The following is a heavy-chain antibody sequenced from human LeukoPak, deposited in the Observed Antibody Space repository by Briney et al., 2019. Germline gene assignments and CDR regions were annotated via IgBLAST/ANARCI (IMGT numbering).Heavy chain of an antibody. CDR3: AKAMFQGYCSSTSCYIFDY. V-gene: IGHV3-30*18. CDR2: IWYDGITK. Sequence: GRSLRLSCAASGFTLRNCGMHWVRQAPGKGLEWVAVIWYDGITKYYADSVKGRFTISRDNSKNTLYLQMNSLRAEDTAVYYCAKAMFQGYCSSTSCYIFDYWGQGTLVTVSS. CDR1: GFTLRNCG. J-gene: IGHJ4*02. D-gene: IGHD2-2*02.